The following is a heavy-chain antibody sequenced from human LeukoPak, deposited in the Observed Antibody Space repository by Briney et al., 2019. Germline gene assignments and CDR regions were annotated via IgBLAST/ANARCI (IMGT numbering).Heavy chain of an antibody. CDR2: INHSGST. V-gene: IGHV4-34*01. CDR3: AREPRYSSGWYGGFWFDP. J-gene: IGHJ5*02. D-gene: IGHD6-19*01. Sequence: TSETLSLTCAVYGGSFSGYYWSWIRQPPGKGLEWIGEINHSGSTNYNPSLKSRVTISVDTSKNHFSLKLSSVTAADTAVYYCAREPRYSSGWYGGFWFDPWGQGTLVTVSS. CDR1: GGSFSGYY.